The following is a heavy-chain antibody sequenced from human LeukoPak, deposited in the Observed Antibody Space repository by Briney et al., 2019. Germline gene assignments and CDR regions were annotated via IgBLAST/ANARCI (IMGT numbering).Heavy chain of an antibody. Sequence: SQTLSLTCAISGDSVSSNNAAWNWIRQSPSRGLEWLGRTYYRSRWFTDYALSVKSRITINPDTSRNQFSLQLNSVSPEDTAVYYCVRGSALDIWGHGTMVTVSS. CDR1: GDSVSSNNAA. V-gene: IGHV6-1*01. J-gene: IGHJ3*02. CDR3: VRGSALDI. CDR2: TYYRSRWFT.